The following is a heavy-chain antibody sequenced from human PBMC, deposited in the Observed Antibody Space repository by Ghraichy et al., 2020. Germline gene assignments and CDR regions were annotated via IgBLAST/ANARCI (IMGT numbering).Heavy chain of an antibody. CDR2: ISYDGSNK. Sequence: GGSLRLSCAASGFTFSSYGMHWVRQAPGKGLEWVAVISYDGSNKYYADSVKGRFTISRDNSKNTLYLQMNSLRAEDTAVYYCAKEAVVGATPVSYFDYWGQGTLVTVSS. D-gene: IGHD1-26*01. V-gene: IGHV3-30*18. J-gene: IGHJ4*02. CDR3: AKEAVVGATPVSYFDY. CDR1: GFTFSSYG.